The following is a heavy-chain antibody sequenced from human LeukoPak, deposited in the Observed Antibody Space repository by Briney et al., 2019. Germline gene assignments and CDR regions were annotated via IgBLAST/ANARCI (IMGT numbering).Heavy chain of an antibody. J-gene: IGHJ4*02. CDR1: GFTFRSYA. V-gene: IGHV3-30-3*01. Sequence: GGSLSLSCAASGFTFRSYAMHWVRPAPGRGLGWVAVISYDVSNKYYADTVKARFTISRDNSKNTLNLQMTSLRAEDTAVYYCASGPEYCSGGSCYGFDYWGQGTLVTVSS. CDR3: ASGPEYCSGGSCYGFDY. CDR2: ISYDVSNK. D-gene: IGHD2-15*01.